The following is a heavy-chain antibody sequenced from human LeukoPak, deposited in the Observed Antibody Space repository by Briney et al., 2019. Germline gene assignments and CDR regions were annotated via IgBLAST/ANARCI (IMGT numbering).Heavy chain of an antibody. CDR3: ARGPSSGYSYG. V-gene: IGHV4-59*01. D-gene: IGHD5-18*01. CDR2: IYYSGNT. Sequence: SETLSLTCTVSGGSISSYYWSWLRQAPGKGLEWIGYIYYSGNTNYNPSLKSRVTISIDTSKNQFSLNLSSVTAVDTAVYYCARGPSSGYSYGWGQGTLVTVSS. CDR1: GGSISSYY. J-gene: IGHJ4*02.